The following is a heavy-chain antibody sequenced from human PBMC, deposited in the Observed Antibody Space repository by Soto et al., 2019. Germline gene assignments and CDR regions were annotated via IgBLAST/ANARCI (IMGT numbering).Heavy chain of an antibody. CDR1: GFIFSDLY. J-gene: IGHJ5*02. D-gene: IGHD3-3*01. V-gene: IGHV3-11*04. Sequence: GSLRLSCSASGFIFSDLYMTLIRRAPGKGPEWVSYISGCGSTTSYADSVKGRFTISRDNAKNSLYLQMNSLRAEDTAVYYCAKDPNYDFWSGYSGSGWFDPWGQGTLVTVSS. CDR2: ISGCGSTT. CDR3: AKDPNYDFWSGYSGSGWFDP.